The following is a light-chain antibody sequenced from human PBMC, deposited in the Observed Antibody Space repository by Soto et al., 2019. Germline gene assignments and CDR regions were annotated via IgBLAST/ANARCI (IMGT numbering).Light chain of an antibody. J-gene: IGLJ1*01. V-gene: IGLV2-14*03. CDR1: SSDVGAFNY. CDR2: DVS. CDR3: NPYTSNNTYV. Sequence: QSALTQAASVSGSRGQAITISCSGTSSDVGAFNYVSWYQQHPGKAPKLMIYDVSNRPSGASNRFSGSKPGNTASLTISWLRDEDEADYYCNPYTSNNTYVFGTGTNVTV.